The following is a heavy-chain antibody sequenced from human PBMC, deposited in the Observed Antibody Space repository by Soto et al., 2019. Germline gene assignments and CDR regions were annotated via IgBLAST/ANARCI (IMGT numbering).Heavy chain of an antibody. D-gene: IGHD3-22*01. J-gene: IGHJ4*02. V-gene: IGHV3-13*01. Sequence: GGSLRLSCAASGFTFSSYDMHWVRQATGKGLEWVSAIGTAGDTYYPGSVKGRFTISRENAKNSLYLQMNSLRAGDTAVYYCARAKPKVYYYDSSGYYLDYWGQGTQVTVSS. CDR3: ARAKPKVYYYDSSGYYLDY. CDR2: IGTAGDT. CDR1: GFTFSSYD.